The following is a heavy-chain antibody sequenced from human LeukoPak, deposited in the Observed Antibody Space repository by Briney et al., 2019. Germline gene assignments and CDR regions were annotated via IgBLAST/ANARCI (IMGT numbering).Heavy chain of an antibody. CDR3: AKRGVVVAADDY. CDR2: ISGSGGST. V-gene: IGHV3-23*01. D-gene: IGHD2-15*01. J-gene: IGHJ4*02. Sequence: GSLRLSCAASGFTFSGYAMSWVRQAPGKGLEWVSAISGSGGSTYYADSVKGRFTISRDNPKNTLYLQMNGLRAEDTAVYYCAKRGVVVAADDYWGQGTLVTVSS. CDR1: GFTFSGYA.